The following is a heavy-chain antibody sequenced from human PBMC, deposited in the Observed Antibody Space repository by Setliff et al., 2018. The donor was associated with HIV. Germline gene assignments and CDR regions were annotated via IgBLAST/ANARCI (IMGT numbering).Heavy chain of an antibody. CDR1: GYTFNSYG. V-gene: IGHV1-18*01. CDR2: ISAYNGNT. CDR3: ARDLFTVPSREGYDY. J-gene: IGHJ4*02. D-gene: IGHD1-26*01. Sequence: ASVKVSCKASGYTFNSYGISWVRQAPGQGLEWMGWISAYNGNTNYAQKLQNRVTMTTDTSTSTAYMELRSLRSDDTAVYYCARDLFTVPSREGYDYWGQGTLV.